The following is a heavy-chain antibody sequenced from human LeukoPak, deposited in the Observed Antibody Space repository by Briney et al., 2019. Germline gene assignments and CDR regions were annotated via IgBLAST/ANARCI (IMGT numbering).Heavy chain of an antibody. CDR3: AREFGYSSSWYDPYYYYYMDV. Sequence: GGSLRLSCAASGFTFSSYGMHWVRQAPGKGLEWVAFIRYDGSNKYYADSVKGRFTISRDNSENTLYLQMNSLRAEDTAVYYCAREFGYSSSWYDPYYYYYMDVWGKGTAVTVSS. CDR1: GFTFSSYG. V-gene: IGHV3-30*02. D-gene: IGHD6-13*01. CDR2: IRYDGSNK. J-gene: IGHJ6*03.